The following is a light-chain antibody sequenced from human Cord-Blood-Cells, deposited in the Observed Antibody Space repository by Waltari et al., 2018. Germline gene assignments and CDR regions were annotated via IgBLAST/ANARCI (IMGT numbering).Light chain of an antibody. V-gene: IGLV4-69*01. J-gene: IGLJ3*02. CDR2: LNSDGSH. Sequence: QLVLTQSPSASASLGASVTLTCTLSSGHSSYAIASHQQQPEKGPRYLMKLNSDGSHSKGDGIPDRFSGSSSGAERYLTISSLQSEDEADYYCQTWGTGIRVFGGGTKLTVL. CDR1: SGHSSYA. CDR3: QTWGTGIRV.